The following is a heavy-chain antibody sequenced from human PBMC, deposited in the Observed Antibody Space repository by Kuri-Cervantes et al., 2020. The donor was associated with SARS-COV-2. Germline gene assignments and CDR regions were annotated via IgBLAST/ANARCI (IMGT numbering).Heavy chain of an antibody. CDR3: ARRLGYCSGGSCYSGGLNWFDP. CDR2: IYPGDSDT. CDR1: GYSFTSYW. J-gene: IGHJ5*02. Sequence: KVSCKGSGYSFTSYWIGWVRQMPGKGLEWMGTIYPGDSDTRYSPPFQGQVTISADKSISTAYLQWSSLKASDTAMYYCARRLGYCSGGSCYSGGLNWFDPWGQGTLVTVSS. V-gene: IGHV5-51*01. D-gene: IGHD2-15*01.